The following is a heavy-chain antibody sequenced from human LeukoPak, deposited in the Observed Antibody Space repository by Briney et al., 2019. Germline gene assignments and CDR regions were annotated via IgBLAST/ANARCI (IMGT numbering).Heavy chain of an antibody. CDR3: ARAGTNFLNYYDSSGYYVDY. CDR1: GYTFTSYG. V-gene: IGHV1-18*01. CDR2: ISAYNGNT. D-gene: IGHD3-22*01. J-gene: IGHJ4*02. Sequence: GASVKVSCKASGYTFTSYGISWVRQAPGQGLEWMGWISAYNGNTNYAQKLQGRVTMTTDTSTSTAYMELRSLRSDDTAVYYCARAGTNFLNYYDSSGYYVDYWGQGTLVTVSS.